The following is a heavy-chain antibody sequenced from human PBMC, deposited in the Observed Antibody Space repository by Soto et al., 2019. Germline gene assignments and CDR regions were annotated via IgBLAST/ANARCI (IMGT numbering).Heavy chain of an antibody. CDR2: ISAYNGNT. CDR1: GYTFTSYG. J-gene: IGHJ4*02. Sequence: QVQLVQSGAEVKKPGASVKVSCKASGYTFTSYGISWVRQAPGQGLEWMGWISAYNGNTNSAQKLQGRVTMTTDTATSKAYMELKSLRSDETAVYYCASSLLVGYGLEGESDWGQGTLVTVSS. CDR3: ASSLLVGYGLEGESD. D-gene: IGHD5-18*01. V-gene: IGHV1-18*01.